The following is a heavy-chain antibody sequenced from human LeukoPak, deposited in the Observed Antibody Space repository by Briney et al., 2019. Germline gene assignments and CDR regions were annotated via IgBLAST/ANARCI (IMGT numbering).Heavy chain of an antibody. J-gene: IGHJ4*02. Sequence: GGSLRLSCTASGFTFSSYWMSWVRQAPGKGLEWVAGISYDGSNKYYADSVKGRFTISRDNSKNTLYLQMNSLRAEDTAVYYCARDRATMVRGVTRCDYWGQGTLVTVSS. CDR2: ISYDGSNK. CDR1: GFTFSSYW. D-gene: IGHD3-10*01. CDR3: ARDRATMVRGVTRCDY. V-gene: IGHV3-30*03.